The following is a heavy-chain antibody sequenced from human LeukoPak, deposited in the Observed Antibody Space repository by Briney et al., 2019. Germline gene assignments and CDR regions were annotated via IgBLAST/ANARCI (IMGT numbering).Heavy chain of an antibody. CDR1: GGSISSSSYY. V-gene: IGHV4-39*01. CDR2: IYYSGST. CDR3: ARHAQYCSGGSCYRHFDY. Sequence: SETLSLTCTVSGGSISSSSYYWGWIRQPPGKGLEWIGSIYYSGSTYYNPSLKSRVTISVDTSKNQFSLKLSSVTAADTAVHHCARHAQYCSGGSCYRHFDYWGQGTLVTVSS. D-gene: IGHD2-15*01. J-gene: IGHJ4*02.